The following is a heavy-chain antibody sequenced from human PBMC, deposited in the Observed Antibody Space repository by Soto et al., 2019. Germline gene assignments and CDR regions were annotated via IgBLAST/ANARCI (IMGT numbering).Heavy chain of an antibody. D-gene: IGHD3-10*01. Sequence: QVQLQESGPGLVKPSETLSLTCTVSGASIRTYYWTWIRQPPGKGLEWIAYIHHSGTTNYNPSLKGRATISVDTSKNQLFLKLSSVTAADTAVYYCARLPAVSGSVAWFDPWGQGTLVTVSS. CDR1: GASIRTYY. CDR2: IHHSGTT. V-gene: IGHV4-59*08. CDR3: ARLPAVSGSVAWFDP. J-gene: IGHJ5*02.